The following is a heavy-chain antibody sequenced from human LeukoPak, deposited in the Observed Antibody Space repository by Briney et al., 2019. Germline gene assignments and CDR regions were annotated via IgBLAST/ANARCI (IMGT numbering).Heavy chain of an antibody. J-gene: IGHJ4*02. CDR1: GFTFDDYG. D-gene: IGHD6-13*01. CDR2: ISSSSSTI. V-gene: IGHV3-48*04. Sequence: GGSLRLSCAASGFTFDDYGMSWVRQAPGKGLEWVSYISSSSSTIYYADSVKGRFTISRDNAKNSLYLQMNSLRAEDTAVYYCARDSYLSGIAALNYWGQGTLVTVSS. CDR3: ARDSYLSGIAALNY.